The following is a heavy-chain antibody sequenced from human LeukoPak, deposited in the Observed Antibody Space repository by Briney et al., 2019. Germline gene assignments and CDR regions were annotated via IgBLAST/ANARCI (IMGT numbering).Heavy chain of an antibody. J-gene: IGHJ4*01. CDR1: GGSISSGSYY. D-gene: IGHD2-2*01. CDR3: ARSRERICSATACYVDLQAR. Sequence: SETLSLTCTVSGGSISSGSYYWTWIRQPAGKGLEWIGRIYISESANYNSSLESRVTISVDTSKNQFSLKLSSVTAADTAVYYCARSRERICSATACYVDLQARWGRGTLVTVSS. CDR2: IYISESA. V-gene: IGHV4-61*02.